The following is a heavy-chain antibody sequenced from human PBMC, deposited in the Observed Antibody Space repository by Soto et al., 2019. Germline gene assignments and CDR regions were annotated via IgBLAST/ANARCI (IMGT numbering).Heavy chain of an antibody. CDR1: GYTFIGNY. CDR2: INPNSGGT. J-gene: IGHJ4*01. CDR3: ARSSGTYSDFDY. V-gene: IGHV1-2*02. Sequence: ASVKVSCKASGYTFIGNYMNWVRQAPGQGLEWMGWINPNSGGTNYAQRFQGRVAMTTDTSTNTAYMELNSLKSDDTALYFCARSSGTYSDFDYWGQGTQVTVSS. D-gene: IGHD1-26*01.